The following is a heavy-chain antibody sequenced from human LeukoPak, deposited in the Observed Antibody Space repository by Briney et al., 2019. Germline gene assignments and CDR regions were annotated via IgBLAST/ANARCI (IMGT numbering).Heavy chain of an antibody. CDR3: ARISIAVAGGY. Sequence: SGTLSLTCAVSGGSISSSNWWSWVRQPPGKGLEWIGEIYHSGSTNYNPSLKSRVTMSVDTSKNQFSLKLTSVTAADTAVYYCARISIAVAGGYWGQGTLVTVSS. V-gene: IGHV4-4*02. CDR2: IYHSGST. CDR1: GGSISSSNW. D-gene: IGHD6-19*01. J-gene: IGHJ4*02.